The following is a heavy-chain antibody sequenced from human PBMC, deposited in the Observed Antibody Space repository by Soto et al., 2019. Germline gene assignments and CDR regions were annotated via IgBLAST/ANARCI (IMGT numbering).Heavy chain of an antibody. CDR2: ISAYNGNT. CDR3: ARDYDFWSGYYQPGWFDP. J-gene: IGHJ5*02. D-gene: IGHD3-3*01. V-gene: IGHV1-18*01. CDR1: GYTFTSYG. Sequence: ASVKVSCKASGYTFTSYGISWVRQAPGQGLEWMGWISAYNGNTNYAQKLQGRVTMTTDTSTSTAYMELRSLRSDDTAVYYCARDYDFWSGYYQPGWFDPWGQGTLVTDSS.